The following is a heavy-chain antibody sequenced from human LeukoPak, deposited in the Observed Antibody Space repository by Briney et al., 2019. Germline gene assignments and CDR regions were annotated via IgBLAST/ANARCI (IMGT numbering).Heavy chain of an antibody. CDR1: GYTXTGYY. J-gene: IGHJ4*02. D-gene: IGHD3-22*01. V-gene: IGHV1-2*02. CDR2: INPNSGGT. CDR3: ARGISSGYYLFDY. Sequence: ASVKVSCKASGYTXTGYYMHWVRQAPGQGLEWMGWINPNSGGTSYAQKFLGRVTMTRYTSVNTAYMELSRLRSDDTAVYYCARGISSGYYLFDYWGQGTLVTVSS.